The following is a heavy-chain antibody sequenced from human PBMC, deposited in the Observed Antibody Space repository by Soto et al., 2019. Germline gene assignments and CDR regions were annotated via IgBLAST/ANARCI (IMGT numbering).Heavy chain of an antibody. V-gene: IGHV3-21*01. CDR3: XREKSGSSTSRRGYCDY. D-gene: IGHD2-2*01. CDR2: ISSSSSYI. J-gene: IGHJ4*02. CDR1: GFTSSNYS. Sequence: SLKISCAASGFTSSNYSMNWGRQAPGKGLEWVSSISSSSSYIYYADSVKGRFTISRDNAENSLYLQMNSMRAEDTAVYYCXREKSGSSTSRRGYCDYWGQGTLVTVSS.